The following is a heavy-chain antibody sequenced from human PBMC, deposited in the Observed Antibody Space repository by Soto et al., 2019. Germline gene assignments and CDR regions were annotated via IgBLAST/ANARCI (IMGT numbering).Heavy chain of an antibody. CDR1: GYRFTSYW. CDR2: IDPSDSYT. J-gene: IGHJ4*02. Sequence: GESLKISCNGSGYRFTSYWISWVRQIPGKGLEWMGRIDPSDSYTNYSPSFQGHVTVSADKSISTAYLQWSSLKASDTAMYYCARHLKISDEGDCWGQGTLVTVSS. V-gene: IGHV5-10-1*01. CDR3: ARHLKISDEGDC. D-gene: IGHD3-3*02.